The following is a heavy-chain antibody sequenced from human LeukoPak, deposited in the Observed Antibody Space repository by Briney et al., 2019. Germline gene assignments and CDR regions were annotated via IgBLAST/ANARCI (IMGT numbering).Heavy chain of an antibody. V-gene: IGHV4-39*01. D-gene: IGHD1-26*01. CDR2: IHHSGTI. CDR1: GGFISSSSYY. J-gene: IGHJ3*01. Sequence: SETLSLTCTISGGFISSSSYYWAWIRQPPGKGLEWIGSIHHSGTIYYNPSLRSRVIISVDTSENRFSLKLSSVTAADTALYYCARHSRVIVGAICAFDFWGQGTKVTVSS. CDR3: ARHSRVIVGAICAFDF.